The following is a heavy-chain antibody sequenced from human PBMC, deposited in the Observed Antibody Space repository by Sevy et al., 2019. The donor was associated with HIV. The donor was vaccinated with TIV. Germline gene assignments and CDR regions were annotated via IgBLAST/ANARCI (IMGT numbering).Heavy chain of an antibody. V-gene: IGHV1-8*01. D-gene: IGHD2-15*01. CDR3: ARVLGWYYDY. Sequence: ASVKVSCKASGYTFTSYDFNWVRQATGQGLEWMGWMNPNSANTGYAQKFQGRVTMTMNTSISTAYMELSSLRSEDTAVYYCARVLGWYYDYWGQGTLVTVSS. CDR1: GYTFTSYD. J-gene: IGHJ4*02. CDR2: MNPNSANT.